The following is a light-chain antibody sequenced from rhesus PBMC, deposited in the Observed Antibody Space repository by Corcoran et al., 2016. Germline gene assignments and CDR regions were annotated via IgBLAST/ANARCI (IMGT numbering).Light chain of an antibody. J-gene: IGLJ6*01. Sequence: QAALTQPRSVSGSPGQSVTISCTGTSSDIGGYKYVSWYQQYPGTAPKLMIFEVSERPSGVSDRFSGSKSGHTASLTIPGLQAEDEADYHCSSYAGSDTFVFGSGTRLTVL. CDR2: EVS. V-gene: IGLV2-32*02. CDR1: SSDIGGYKY. CDR3: SSYAGSDTFV.